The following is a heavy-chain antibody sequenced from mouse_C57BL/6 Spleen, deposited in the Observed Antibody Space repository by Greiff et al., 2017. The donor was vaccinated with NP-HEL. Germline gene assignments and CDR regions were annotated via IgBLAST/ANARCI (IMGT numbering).Heavy chain of an antibody. CDR3: ARAQGSYAMDY. Sequence: DVQLVESGGGLVKPGGSLKLSCAASGFTFSSYAMSWVRQTPEKRLEWVATISDGGSYTYYPDNVKGRFTISRDNAKNNLYLQMSHLKSEDTAMYYCARAQGSYAMDYWGQGTSVTVSS. CDR1: GFTFSSYA. CDR2: ISDGGSYT. J-gene: IGHJ4*01. V-gene: IGHV5-4*01. D-gene: IGHD1-1*01.